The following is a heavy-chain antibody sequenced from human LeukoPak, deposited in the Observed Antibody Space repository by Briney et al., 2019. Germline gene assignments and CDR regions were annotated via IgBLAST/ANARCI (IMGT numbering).Heavy chain of an antibody. J-gene: IGHJ5*02. D-gene: IGHD4-17*01. V-gene: IGHV4-39*02. CDR3: AKDYGDFSLA. CDR1: GGSITSSSYY. Sequence: PSETLSLTCSVSGGSITSSSYYWGWVRQPPGKGLEWIGTIYHSGSPYYNPSLKSRVTISGDTSKNQFSLKLSPVTTADTAVYYCAKDYGDFSLAWGQGTLVTVSS. CDR2: IYHSGSP.